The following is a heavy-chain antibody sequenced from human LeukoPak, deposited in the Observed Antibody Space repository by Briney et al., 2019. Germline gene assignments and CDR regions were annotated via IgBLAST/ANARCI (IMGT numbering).Heavy chain of an antibody. Sequence: ASVKASCKASGYTFTSYGISWVRQAPGQGLEWMGWISAYNGNTNYAQKLQGRVTMTTGTSTSTAYMELRSLRSDDTAVYYCARDRTYDSSGYSLYWGQGTLVTVSS. CDR2: ISAYNGNT. CDR1: GYTFTSYG. J-gene: IGHJ4*02. D-gene: IGHD3-22*01. V-gene: IGHV1-18*01. CDR3: ARDRTYDSSGYSLY.